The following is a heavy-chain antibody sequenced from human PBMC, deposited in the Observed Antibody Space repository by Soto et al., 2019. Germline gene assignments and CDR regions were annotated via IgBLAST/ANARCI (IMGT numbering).Heavy chain of an antibody. J-gene: IGHJ6*02. CDR3: ARNTKSAAGADYYGLDV. Sequence: GPLVESGGDLVRPGGSLKLSCAASGFTFGDRYMSWIRQAPGKGLEWVSYVSSSGFTIYYADSVKGRFTISRDNAKNSLYLQMNSLRAEDTAVYYCARNTKSAAGADYYGLDVWGHGTTVIVSS. CDR1: GFTFGDRY. V-gene: IGHV3-11*01. CDR2: VSSSGFTI. D-gene: IGHD4-17*01.